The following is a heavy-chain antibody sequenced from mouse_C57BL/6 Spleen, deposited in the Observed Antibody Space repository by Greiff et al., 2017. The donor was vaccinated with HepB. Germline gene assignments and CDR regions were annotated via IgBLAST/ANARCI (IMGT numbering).Heavy chain of an antibody. CDR3: AIYYDYPFDY. Sequence: QVQLQQPGAELVKPGASVKLSCKASGYTFTSYWMHWVKQRPGQGLEWIGMIHPNSGSTNYNEKFKHKATLTVDKSSSTAYMQLSSLTSEDSAVYYCAIYYDYPFDYWGQGTTLTVSS. J-gene: IGHJ2*01. CDR1: GYTFTSYW. D-gene: IGHD2-4*01. CDR2: IHPNSGST. V-gene: IGHV1-64*01.